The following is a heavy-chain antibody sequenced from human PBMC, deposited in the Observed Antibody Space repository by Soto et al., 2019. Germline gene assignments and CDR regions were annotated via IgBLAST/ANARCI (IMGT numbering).Heavy chain of an antibody. CDR1: GFTFSSYG. CDR2: ISYDGSNK. J-gene: IGHJ4*02. D-gene: IGHD2-15*01. CDR3: AKDRAGVVAATTFDC. V-gene: IGHV3-30*18. Sequence: QTGGSLRLSCAASGFTFSSYGMHWVRQAPGKGLEWVAVISYDGSNKYYADSVKGRFTISRDNSKNTLYLQMNSLRAEDTAVYSCAKDRAGVVAATTFDCWGQGALVTVSS.